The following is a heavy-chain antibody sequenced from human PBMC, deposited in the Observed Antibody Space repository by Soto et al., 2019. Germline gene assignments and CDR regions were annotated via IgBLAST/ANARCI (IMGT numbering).Heavy chain of an antibody. CDR2: INHSGST. CDR3: ARNSIAVAGRGGFDY. CDR1: GGSFSNYY. V-gene: IGHV4-34*02. Sequence: QVQLQQWGAGLLKPSETLSLTCAVYGGSFSNYYWSWIRQPPGKGLEWSVEINHSGSTNYNPSLKSRVNISLDTSKNQFSLKLSSVTAADTAVYYCARNSIAVAGRGGFDYWGQGTLVTVSS. J-gene: IGHJ4*02. D-gene: IGHD6-19*01.